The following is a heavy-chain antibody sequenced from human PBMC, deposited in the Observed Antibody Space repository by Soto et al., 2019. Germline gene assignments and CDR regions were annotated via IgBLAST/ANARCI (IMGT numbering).Heavy chain of an antibody. V-gene: IGHV4-39*01. D-gene: IGHD3-3*01. CDR3: ARMGDFWSGPGELDP. CDR2: VYYNGFT. Sequence: WKRQSPGKGLEWIGSVYYNGFTYYNPSLKSRVTISVDTSKNQFSLKLTSVTAADTAVYYCARMGDFWSGPGELDPWGQGTLVTVSS. J-gene: IGHJ5*02.